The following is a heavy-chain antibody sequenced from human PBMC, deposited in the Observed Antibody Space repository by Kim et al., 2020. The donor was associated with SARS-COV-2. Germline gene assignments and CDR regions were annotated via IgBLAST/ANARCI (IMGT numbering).Heavy chain of an antibody. J-gene: IGHJ4*02. CDR3: ARQRQQLVRYYFDY. V-gene: IGHV4-59*08. Sequence: TPSLKGRVTISVDTSKNQFSLKLSSVTAADTAVYYCARQRQQLVRYYFDYWGQGTLVTVSS. D-gene: IGHD6-13*01.